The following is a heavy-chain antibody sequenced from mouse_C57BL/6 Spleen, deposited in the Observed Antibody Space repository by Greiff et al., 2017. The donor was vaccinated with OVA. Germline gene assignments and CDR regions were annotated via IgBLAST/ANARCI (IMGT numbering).Heavy chain of an antibody. D-gene: IGHD4-1*01. CDR3: TQTGTFFDY. CDR2: IDPETGGT. V-gene: IGHV1-15*01. Sequence: VQLKQSGAELVRPGASVTLSCKASGYTFTDYEMHWVKQTPVHGLEWIGAIDPETGGTAYNQKFKGKAILTADKSSSTAYMELRSLTSEDSAVYYCTQTGTFFDYWGQGTTLTVSS. CDR1: GYTFTDYE. J-gene: IGHJ2*01.